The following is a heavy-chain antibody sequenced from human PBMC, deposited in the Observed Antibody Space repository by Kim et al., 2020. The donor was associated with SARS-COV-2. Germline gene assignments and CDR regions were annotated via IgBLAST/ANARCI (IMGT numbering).Heavy chain of an antibody. CDR2: ISGNGGST. V-gene: IGHV3-23*01. Sequence: GGSLRFSCAASGFTFSSYAMSWVRQAPGKGLEWVSAISGNGGSTHYADSVTGRFTISRDSSKNTLYLQMNSLRAEDTAVYYCAKDDSQVYGHYDWFVHWGQGTQVTDSS. J-gene: IGHJ5*02. CDR3: AKDDSQVYGHYDWFVH. CDR1: GFTFSSYA. D-gene: IGHD4-17*01.